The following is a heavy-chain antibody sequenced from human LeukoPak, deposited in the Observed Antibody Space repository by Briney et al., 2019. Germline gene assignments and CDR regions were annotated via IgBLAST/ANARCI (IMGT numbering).Heavy chain of an antibody. CDR2: ITTSGGST. D-gene: IGHD3-9*01. J-gene: IGHJ3*02. V-gene: IGHV3-23*01. CDR1: GFTFSSYA. Sequence: GGSLRLSCAASGFTFSSYAMSWVRQAPGKGLEWVSAITTSGGSTKYADSVKGRFTISRDNSKNMLYVQMNSLRAEDTAVYYCARGELRYFDWLFPVEGYDAFDIWGQGTMVTVSS. CDR3: ARGELRYFDWLFPVEGYDAFDI.